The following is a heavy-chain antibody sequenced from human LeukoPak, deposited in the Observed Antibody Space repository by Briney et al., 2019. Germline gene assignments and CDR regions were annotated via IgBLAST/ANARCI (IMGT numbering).Heavy chain of an antibody. CDR1: GFTFSSYG. J-gene: IGHJ3*02. D-gene: IGHD6-13*01. CDR2: IWYDGSNK. V-gene: IGHV3-33*06. CDR3: AKAGSSWYIRAFDI. Sequence: GRSLGLSCAASGFTFSSYGMHWVRQAPGKGLEWVAVIWYDGSNKYYADSVKGRFTISRDNSKHTLYLQMNSLRAEDTAVYYCAKAGSSWYIRAFDIWGQGTMVTVSS.